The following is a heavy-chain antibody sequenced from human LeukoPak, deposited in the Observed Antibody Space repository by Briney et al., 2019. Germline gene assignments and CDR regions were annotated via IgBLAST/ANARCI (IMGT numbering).Heavy chain of an antibody. CDR2: ISGTSSTM. CDR3: ARVEWEGPHPTLNY. V-gene: IGHV3-48*04. Sequence: PGGSLRLSCAASGFTFSSYSMNWVRQAPGKGLDWVSYISGTSSTMHYADSVRGRFTISRDNAKNSLYLQMNSLRAEDTAVYYCARVEWEGPHPTLNYWGQGTPVTVSS. J-gene: IGHJ4*02. D-gene: IGHD1-26*01. CDR1: GFTFSSYS.